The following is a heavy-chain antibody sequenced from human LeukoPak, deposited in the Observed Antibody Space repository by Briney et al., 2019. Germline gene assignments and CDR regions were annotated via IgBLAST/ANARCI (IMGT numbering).Heavy chain of an antibody. Sequence: GGSLRLSCAASGFTFSSYAMSWVRQAPGKGLEWVSAISGSGGSTYYADSVRGRFTISRDNSKNTLYLRMNSLRAEDTAVYYCAKAPTYSSGWYYFDYWGQGTLVTVSS. CDR1: GFTFSSYA. D-gene: IGHD6-19*01. CDR3: AKAPTYSSGWYYFDY. V-gene: IGHV3-23*01. J-gene: IGHJ4*02. CDR2: ISGSGGST.